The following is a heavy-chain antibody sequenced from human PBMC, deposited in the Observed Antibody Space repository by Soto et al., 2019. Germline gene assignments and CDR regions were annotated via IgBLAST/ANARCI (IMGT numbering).Heavy chain of an antibody. CDR3: ARDRYYGSGTYYNFHSGMDV. CDR1: GGSINSGDYY. Sequence: SETLSLTCTVSGGSINSGDYYWTWVRQPPGKGLEWIGNIFHSGSTYYTPSLQSRVTISLDTSKNHFSLKLSSVTPADTAVYYCARDRYYGSGTYYNFHSGMDVWGQGTTVTVPS. V-gene: IGHV4-30-4*01. CDR2: IFHSGST. D-gene: IGHD3-10*01. J-gene: IGHJ6*02.